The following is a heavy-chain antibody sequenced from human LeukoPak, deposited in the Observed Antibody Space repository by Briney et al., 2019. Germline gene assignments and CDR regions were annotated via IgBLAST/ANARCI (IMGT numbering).Heavy chain of an antibody. CDR1: GFTFSSYG. D-gene: IGHD6-19*01. CDR2: IQYDGSNK. J-gene: IGHJ5*02. V-gene: IGHV3-30*02. Sequence: GGSLRLSCAASGFTFSSYGMHWVRQAPGKGLEWVAFIQYDGSNKYYADSVKGRFTISRDNSMNTLNLQMSSLRPEDTAVYYCARSVAGITWFDPWGQGTLVTVSS. CDR3: ARSVAGITWFDP.